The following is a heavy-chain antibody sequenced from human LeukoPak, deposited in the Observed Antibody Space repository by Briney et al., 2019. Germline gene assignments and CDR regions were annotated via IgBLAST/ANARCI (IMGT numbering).Heavy chain of an antibody. V-gene: IGHV3-48*03. Sequence: GGSLRLSCAASGLTLSSYEMNWVRQAPGKGLEWVSYISSSGRTMYYADSVKGRFTISRDNAKNSLYLQMNSLRAEDTAVYYCARCFYSSGYTFDYWGQGTLVTVSS. CDR2: ISSSGRTM. D-gene: IGHD6-19*01. CDR3: ARCFYSSGYTFDY. CDR1: GLTLSSYE. J-gene: IGHJ4*02.